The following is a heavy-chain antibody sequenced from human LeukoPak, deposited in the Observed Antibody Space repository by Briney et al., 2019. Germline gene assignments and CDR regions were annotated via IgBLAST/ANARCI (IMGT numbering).Heavy chain of an antibody. J-gene: IGHJ5*02. CDR1: GYTLTELS. V-gene: IGHV1-2*02. Sequence: ASVKVSCKVSGYTLTELSMHWVRQAPGKGLEWMGWINPNSGGTNYAQKFQGRVTMTRDTSINTAYMELSRLRSDDTAVYFCARGEVNALFDPWGQGTLVTVSS. CDR3: ARGEVNALFDP. D-gene: IGHD1-1*01. CDR2: INPNSGGT.